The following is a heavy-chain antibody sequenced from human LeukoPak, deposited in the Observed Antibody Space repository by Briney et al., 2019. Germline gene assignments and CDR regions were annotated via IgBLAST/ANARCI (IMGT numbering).Heavy chain of an antibody. D-gene: IGHD3-22*01. CDR1: GGSISDYY. CDR2: INTSGST. V-gene: IGHV4-4*07. CDR3: ARLLLTSSYYDRLWTFDY. J-gene: IGHJ4*02. Sequence: SETLSLTCTVSGGSISDYYWTWVRQPAGKRLEWIGRINTSGSTNYNPSLNGRVTMSVDTSKNQFSLKLTSVTAADTAVYYCARLLLTSSYYDRLWTFDYWGQGSLVTVSS.